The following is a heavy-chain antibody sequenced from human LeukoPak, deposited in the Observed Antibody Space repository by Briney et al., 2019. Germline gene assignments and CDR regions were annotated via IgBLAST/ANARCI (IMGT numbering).Heavy chain of an antibody. J-gene: IGHJ4*02. CDR3: ARPHPLYGAGSFAF. D-gene: IGHD3-10*01. Sequence: SETLSLTCSVSGGSIRSYFWSWIRQAPGKGLEWIGHIYHSGNTYYNPSLKSRVTMSIDTSNSQLSLKLSSVTAADTAVYYCARPHPLYGAGSFAFWGQGNLVIVSS. CDR1: GGSIRSYF. V-gene: IGHV4-59*08. CDR2: IYHSGNT.